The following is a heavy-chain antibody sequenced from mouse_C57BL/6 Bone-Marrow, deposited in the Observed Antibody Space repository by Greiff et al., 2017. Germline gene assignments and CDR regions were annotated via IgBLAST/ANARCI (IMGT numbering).Heavy chain of an antibody. CDR2: ISYDGSN. CDR1: GYSITSGYY. CDR3: ARETTVAWFDY. J-gene: IGHJ2*01. D-gene: IGHD1-1*01. Sequence: DVKLQESGPGLVKPSQSLSLTCSVTGYSITSGYYWNWIRQFPGNKLEWTGYISYDGSNNYNPSLKNRISITRDTSKNQFFLKLNSVTPEDTATYYCARETTVAWFDYWGQGTTLTVSS. V-gene: IGHV3-6*01.